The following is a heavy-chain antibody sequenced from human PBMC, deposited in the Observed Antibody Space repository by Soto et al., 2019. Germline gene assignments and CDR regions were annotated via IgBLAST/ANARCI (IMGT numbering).Heavy chain of an antibody. V-gene: IGHV3-23*01. Sequence: EVHLLESGGGLVQPGGSLRLSCEASGFTFNNYAMTWVRQTPGKGLQWVSTISGSGSSTFYADSVRGRFTISRDNSKNPLYLQMNSLRADDTALYYCAKEKIASTVADFFDYWGQGTLVTVSS. CDR2: ISGSGSST. J-gene: IGHJ4*02. CDR3: AKEKIASTVADFFDY. CDR1: GFTFNNYA. D-gene: IGHD6-19*01.